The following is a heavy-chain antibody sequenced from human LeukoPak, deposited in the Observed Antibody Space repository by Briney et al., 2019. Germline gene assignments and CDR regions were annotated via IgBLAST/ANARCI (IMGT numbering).Heavy chain of an antibody. J-gene: IGHJ6*02. CDR1: GGSFSGYY. D-gene: IGHD3-9*01. CDR2: INHSGST. CDR3: ARLKYFDQDYYYYGMDV. Sequence: SETLSLTCAVYGGSFSGYYWSWIRQPPGKGLEWIGEINHSGSTNYNPSLKSRVTISVDTSKNQFSLKLSSVTAADTAVYYCARLKYFDQDYYYYGMDVWGQGTTVTVSS. V-gene: IGHV4-34*01.